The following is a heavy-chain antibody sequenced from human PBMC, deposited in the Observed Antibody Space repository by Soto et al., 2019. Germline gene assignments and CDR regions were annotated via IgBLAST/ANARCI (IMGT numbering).Heavy chain of an antibody. V-gene: IGHV1-18*01. J-gene: IGHJ5*02. CDR1: GYTFTSYC. CDR2: INAYNGNT. Sequence: GASVKVSCKSSGYTFTSYCISWVRQAPGQGLEWMGWINAYNGNTNYAQKLQGRVTMTTDASTSTAYMELRSLRSDDTAVYYCARGGSSWENWFDPWGQGTLVTVSS. D-gene: IGHD6-13*01. CDR3: ARGGSSWENWFDP.